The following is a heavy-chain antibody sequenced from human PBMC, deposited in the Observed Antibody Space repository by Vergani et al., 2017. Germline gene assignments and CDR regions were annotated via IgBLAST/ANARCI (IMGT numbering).Heavy chain of an antibody. Sequence: VQLVESGGGLVKPGGSLRLSCAASGFTFDDYAMHWVRQAPGKGLEWVSGISWNSGSIGYADSVKGRFTISRDNAKNSLYLQMNSLRAEDTAVYYCAKDRYSSSWYVFDYWGQGTLVTVSS. CDR1: GFTFDDYA. J-gene: IGHJ4*02. D-gene: IGHD6-13*01. CDR2: ISWNSGSI. CDR3: AKDRYSSSWYVFDY. V-gene: IGHV3-9*01.